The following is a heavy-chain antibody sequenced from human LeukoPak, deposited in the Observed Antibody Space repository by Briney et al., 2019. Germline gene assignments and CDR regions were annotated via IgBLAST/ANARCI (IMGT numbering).Heavy chain of an antibody. Sequence: SVKVSCKASGGTFSSYAISWVRQAPGQGLEWMGGIIPIFGTANYAQKFQGRVAITADESTSTAYMELSSLRSEDTAVYYCARRIAAAGANAFDIWGQGTMVTVSS. D-gene: IGHD6-13*01. CDR3: ARRIAAAGANAFDI. J-gene: IGHJ3*02. CDR1: GGTFSSYA. CDR2: IIPIFGTA. V-gene: IGHV1-69*13.